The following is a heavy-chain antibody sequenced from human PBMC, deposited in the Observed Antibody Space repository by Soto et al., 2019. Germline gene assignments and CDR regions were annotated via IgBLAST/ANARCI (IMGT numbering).Heavy chain of an antibody. CDR1: GFTFSSYA. V-gene: IGHV3-30-3*01. D-gene: IGHD2-2*01. J-gene: IGHJ4*02. CDR3: AREIGYCSSTSCYPGGY. Sequence: QVQLVESGGGVVQPGRSPRLSCAASGFTFSSYAMHWVRQAPGKGLEWVAVISYDGSNKYYADSVKGRFTISRDNSKNTLYLQMNSLRAEDTAVYYCAREIGYCSSTSCYPGGYWGQGTLVTVSS. CDR2: ISYDGSNK.